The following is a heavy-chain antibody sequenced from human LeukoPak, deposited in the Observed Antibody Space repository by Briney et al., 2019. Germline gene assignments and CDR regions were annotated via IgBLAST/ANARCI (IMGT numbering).Heavy chain of an antibody. J-gene: IGHJ5*02. D-gene: IGHD3-16*01. CDR1: GYTFTGYY. CDR3: ARDRIGGNWFDP. CDR2: INPNSGGT. Sequence: ASVKVSCKASGYTFTGYYMHWVRQAPGQGLEWMGRINPNSGGTNYAQKFQGRVTMTRDTSISTAYMELSRLRSDDTAVYYCARDRIGGNWFDPWGQGTLVTVSS. V-gene: IGHV1-2*06.